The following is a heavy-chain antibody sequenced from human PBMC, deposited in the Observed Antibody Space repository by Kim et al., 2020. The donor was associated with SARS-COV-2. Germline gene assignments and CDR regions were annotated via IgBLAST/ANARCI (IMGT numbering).Heavy chain of an antibody. CDR2: IWYDASKK. D-gene: IGHD1-1*01. CDR3: ARGNDAYSGVSDY. V-gene: IGHV3-33*01. CDR1: GFTFRSYG. J-gene: IGHJ4*02. Sequence: GGSLRLSCAASGFTFRSYGMHWVRQAPGKGLEWVAVIWYDASKKYYIDSVKGRFTISRDNSKNTLFLQMDTLRAEDTAIYYCARGNDAYSGVSDYWCQG.